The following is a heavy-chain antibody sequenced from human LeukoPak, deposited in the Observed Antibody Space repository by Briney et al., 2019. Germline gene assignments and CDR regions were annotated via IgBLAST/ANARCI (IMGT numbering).Heavy chain of an antibody. V-gene: IGHV3-7*01. CDR1: GYSFSSYG. D-gene: IGHD2-2*01. J-gene: IGHJ3*02. CDR3: ARVIYCSSTSCPPSAFDI. CDR2: IKQDGSEK. Sequence: GGSLRLSCVASGYSFSSYGMRWVRQAPGKGLEWVANIKQDGSEKYYVDSVKGRFTISRDNAKKSLYLQMNSLRAEDTAFYYCARVIYCSSTSCPPSAFDIWGQGTMVTVSS.